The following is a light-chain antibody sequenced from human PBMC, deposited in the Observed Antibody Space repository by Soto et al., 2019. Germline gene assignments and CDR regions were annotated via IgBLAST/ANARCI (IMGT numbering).Light chain of an antibody. J-gene: IGKJ2*01. Sequence: IVMTQSPATLSVSPGEGATLSCRASESLGTNLAWYQQKPGQAPRLLIYGASTRATGIPAKFGGSGSETEFTLTISSLQSEDFAVYYCQQYYSRPYTFGQGTKLEIK. CDR3: QQYYSRPYT. CDR1: ESLGTN. V-gene: IGKV3-15*01. CDR2: GAS.